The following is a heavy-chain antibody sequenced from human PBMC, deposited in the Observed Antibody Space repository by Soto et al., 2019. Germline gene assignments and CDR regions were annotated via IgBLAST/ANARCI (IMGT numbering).Heavy chain of an antibody. CDR1: GGTFRNYA. D-gene: IGHD6-13*01. J-gene: IGHJ4*02. Sequence: QVQLVQSGAEVKKPGSSVKLSCKTSGGTFRNYAINWVRQAPGQGLEWMGGSIPVFGTANYAQTFQGRFTITAHESTSTAYMELSSLRSEDTAVYYCAIPLPKQQLVRGAFDHWGQGTLVTVAS. CDR2: SIPVFGTA. V-gene: IGHV1-69*01. CDR3: AIPLPKQQLVRGAFDH.